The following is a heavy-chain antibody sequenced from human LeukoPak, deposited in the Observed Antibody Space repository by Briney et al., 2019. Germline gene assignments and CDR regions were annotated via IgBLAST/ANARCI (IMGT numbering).Heavy chain of an antibody. J-gene: IGHJ5*02. V-gene: IGHV4-59*01. CDR1: GDSISSSY. Sequence: SETLSLTCTVSGDSISSSYWSWIRQPPGKGLEWIGYIYYSGSTNYNPSLKSRVTISVDTSKNQFSLKLSSVTAADMAVYYCARYNYDFWSGYSKWFDPWGQGTLVTVSS. CDR3: ARYNYDFWSGYSKWFDP. D-gene: IGHD3-3*01. CDR2: IYYSGST.